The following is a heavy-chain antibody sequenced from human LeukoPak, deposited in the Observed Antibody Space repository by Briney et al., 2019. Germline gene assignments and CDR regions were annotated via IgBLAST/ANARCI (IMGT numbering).Heavy chain of an antibody. D-gene: IGHD3-10*01. CDR3: ARLDYGSGSYIDY. Sequence: PSETLSLTCTVSGGPISSYYWSWIRQPPGKGLEWIGYIYYSGSTNYNPSLKSRVTISVDTSKNQFSLKLSSVTAADTAVYYCARLDYGSGSYIDYWGQGTLVTVSS. CDR1: GGPISSYY. J-gene: IGHJ4*02. CDR2: IYYSGST. V-gene: IGHV4-59*08.